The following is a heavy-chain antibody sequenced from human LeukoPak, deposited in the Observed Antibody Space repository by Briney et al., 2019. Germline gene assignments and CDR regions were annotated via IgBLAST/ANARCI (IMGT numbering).Heavy chain of an antibody. CDR3: AVGILSYFYFDY. CDR1: GGSISSYY. D-gene: IGHD3-9*01. J-gene: IGHJ4*02. Sequence: SETLSLTCTVSGGSISSYYWSWIRQPPGKGLEWIGYMYHSGSTNYNPSLKTRVTISLDTSKNKFSLNLSSVTAADTAVYYCAVGILSYFYFDYWGQGTLVTVSS. V-gene: IGHV4-59*01. CDR2: MYHSGST.